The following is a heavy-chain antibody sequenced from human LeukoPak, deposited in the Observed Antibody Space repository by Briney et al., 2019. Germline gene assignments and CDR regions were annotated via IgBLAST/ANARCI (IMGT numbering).Heavy chain of an antibody. Sequence: PGGSLRLSCAASGFTVSSNYLTWVRQAPGKGLECVSVIYSDSNTYYADSVKGRFTISRDNSKNTLYLQMNSLRAEDTAVYYCARFSVVVTANDAFDIWGQGTMVTVSS. CDR3: ARFSVVVTANDAFDI. V-gene: IGHV3-66*02. CDR2: IYSDSNT. D-gene: IGHD2-21*02. J-gene: IGHJ3*02. CDR1: GFTVSSNY.